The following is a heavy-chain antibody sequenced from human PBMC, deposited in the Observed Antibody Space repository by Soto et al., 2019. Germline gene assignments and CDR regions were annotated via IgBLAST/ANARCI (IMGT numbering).Heavy chain of an antibody. CDR3: AGYAGGVVYRLLWPIPYYGMDV. D-gene: IGHD2-2*01. CDR1: GGSISSGGYY. CDR2: IYYSGST. V-gene: IGHV4-31*03. J-gene: IGHJ6*02. Sequence: QVQLQESGPGLVKPSQTLSLTCTVSGGSISSGGYYWSWIRQHPGKGLEWIGYIYYSGSTYYNPSPRSRATLAVDASKNQSPLRLSSVTAADTAVYYCAGYAGGVVYRLLWPIPYYGMDVWAKGPRSPSP.